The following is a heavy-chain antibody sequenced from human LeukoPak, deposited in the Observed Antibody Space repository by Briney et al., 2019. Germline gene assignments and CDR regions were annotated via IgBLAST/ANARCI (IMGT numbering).Heavy chain of an antibody. CDR3: ARAAGLVYGDYGSYYYYYYMDV. Sequence: GGSLRLSCAASGFTFSRYWMNWVRQAPGKGLEWVSYISSSGNSIYYADSVKGRFTISRDNAKNSLYLQMNSLRAEDTAVYYCARAAGLVYGDYGSYYYYYYMDVWGKGTTVTISS. CDR1: GFTFSRYW. D-gene: IGHD4-17*01. V-gene: IGHV3-48*03. J-gene: IGHJ6*03. CDR2: ISSSGNSI.